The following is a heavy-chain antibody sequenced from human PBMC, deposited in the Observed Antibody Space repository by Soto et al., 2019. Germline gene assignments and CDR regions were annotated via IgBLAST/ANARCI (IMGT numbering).Heavy chain of an antibody. CDR2: IYYSGST. Sequence: SETLSLTCTVSGGSISSYYWSWIRQPPGKGLEWIGYIYYSGSTNYNPSLKSRVTISVDTSKNQFSLKLSSVTAADTAVYYCARGSFYITYSSSSGFWFDPWGQGTLVTVSS. V-gene: IGHV4-59*01. CDR1: GGSISSYY. D-gene: IGHD6-6*01. CDR3: ARGSFYITYSSSSGFWFDP. J-gene: IGHJ5*02.